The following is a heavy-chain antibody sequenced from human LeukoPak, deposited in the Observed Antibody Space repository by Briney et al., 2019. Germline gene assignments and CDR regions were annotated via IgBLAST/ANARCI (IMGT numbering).Heavy chain of an antibody. CDR1: GYTFTSYG. CDR2: ISAYNGNT. J-gene: IGHJ6*02. CDR3: ARDLEIDYDILTGYYEPSSYYYGMDV. D-gene: IGHD3-9*01. V-gene: IGHV1-18*01. Sequence: ASVKVSCKASGYTFTSYGISWVRQAPGQGLEWMGWISAYNGNTNYAQKLQGRVTMTTDTSTSTAHMELRSLRSDDTAVYYCARDLEIDYDILTGYYEPSSYYYGMDVWGQGTTVTVSS.